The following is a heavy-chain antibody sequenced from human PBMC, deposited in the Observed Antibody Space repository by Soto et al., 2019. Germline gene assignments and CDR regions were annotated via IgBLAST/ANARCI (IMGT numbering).Heavy chain of an antibody. CDR3: TRDRYSGTYYRFDY. V-gene: IGHV3-30*03. CDR1: GFFFSTYD. Sequence: QVQLVESGGGVVQPGRSLRLSCAASGFFFSTYDMHWVRQAPGKGLEWVALISYDGSKKSYPGSVKGRFTISRDNSKNTLLLKMNSLRAEDTAVYFCTRDRYSGTYYRFDYWGQGTLVAVSS. J-gene: IGHJ4*02. CDR2: ISYDGSKK. D-gene: IGHD1-26*01.